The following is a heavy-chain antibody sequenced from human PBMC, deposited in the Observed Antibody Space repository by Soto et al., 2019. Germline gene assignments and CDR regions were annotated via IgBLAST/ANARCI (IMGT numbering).Heavy chain of an antibody. CDR1: GGTFSSYA. CDR2: IIPIFGTA. CDR3: ARDSSTDSSSWYDFDY. V-gene: IGHV1-69*05. D-gene: IGHD6-13*01. J-gene: IGHJ4*02. Sequence: ASVKVSCKASGGTFSSYAISWVRQAPGQGLEWMGGIIPIFGTANYAQRFQGRVTMTRDTSISTAYMELSRLRSDDTAVYYCARDSSTDSSSWYDFDYWGQGTLVTVS.